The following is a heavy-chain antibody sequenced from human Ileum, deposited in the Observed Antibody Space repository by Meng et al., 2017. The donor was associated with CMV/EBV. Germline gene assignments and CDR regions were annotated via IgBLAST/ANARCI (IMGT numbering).Heavy chain of an antibody. Sequence: VLLQQSGHGLVKPSQTLSLPWAIYGDSVSSNSVTWNWIRQSPSRGLEWLGRTYYRSKWYNDYAVSVKSRITINPDTSKNQFSLQLNSMTPEDTAVYYCTRAYYYDSSGYYDYWGQGTLVTVSS. J-gene: IGHJ4*02. D-gene: IGHD3-22*01. V-gene: IGHV6-1*01. CDR2: TYYRSKWYN. CDR1: GDSVSSNSVT. CDR3: TRAYYYDSSGYYDY.